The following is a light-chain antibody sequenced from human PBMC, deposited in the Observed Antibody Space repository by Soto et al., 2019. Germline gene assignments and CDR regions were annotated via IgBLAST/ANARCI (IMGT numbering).Light chain of an antibody. CDR1: SYNIGAGYD. CDR3: QSYDTSLSGV. J-gene: IGLJ1*01. CDR2: GNI. V-gene: IGLV1-40*01. Sequence: QSVLTQPPSVSGAPGQRVTISCTGSSYNIGAGYDVHWYQQLPGTAPKLLIYGNINRPSGVPDRFSGSKSGTSASLAITGLQAEDEADYYCQSYDTSLSGVFGTGTKLTVL.